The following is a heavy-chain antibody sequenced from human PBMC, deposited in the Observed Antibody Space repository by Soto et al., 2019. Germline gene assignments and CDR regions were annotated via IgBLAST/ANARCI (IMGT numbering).Heavy chain of an antibody. Sequence: GSLRLSCAASGFTFNSYWMSWVRQAPGKELEWVANIGQDGSEKLYVGSVKGRFTISRDNTKNSLYLQMTSLRADDTAVYYCARDTPYRSSWGPLDSWGQGILVTVSS. CDR3: ARDTPYRSSWGPLDS. D-gene: IGHD3-16*01. V-gene: IGHV3-7*01. CDR1: GFTFNSYW. J-gene: IGHJ4*02. CDR2: IGQDGSEK.